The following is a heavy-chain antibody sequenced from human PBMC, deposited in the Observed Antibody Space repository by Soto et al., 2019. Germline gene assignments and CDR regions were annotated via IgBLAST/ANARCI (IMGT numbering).Heavy chain of an antibody. D-gene: IGHD6-6*01. V-gene: IGHV4-59*01. Sequence: SETLSLTCTVSGGSINDFYWSWIRQPPGKGLEWIGYIYYSGSTDYNPSLKGRVTISVDTSKNQFSLKLRSVTAADTAVYYCARVGGVAARTFDYWGQGTLVTSPQ. CDR2: IYYSGST. J-gene: IGHJ4*02. CDR1: GGSINDFY. CDR3: ARVGGVAARTFDY.